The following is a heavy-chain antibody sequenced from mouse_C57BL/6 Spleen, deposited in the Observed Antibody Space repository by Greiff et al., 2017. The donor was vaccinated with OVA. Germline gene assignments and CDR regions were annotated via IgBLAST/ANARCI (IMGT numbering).Heavy chain of an antibody. D-gene: IGHD1-1*01. CDR1: GYTFTSYW. CDR3: ARSYYGSFMDY. CDR2: IDPSDSET. Sequence: VQLKQPGAELVRPGSSVKLSCKASGYTFTSYWMHWVKQRPIQGLEWIGNIDPSDSETHYNQKFKDKATLTVDKSSSTAYMQLSSLTSEDSAVYYCARSYYGSFMDYWGQGTSVTVSS. J-gene: IGHJ4*01. V-gene: IGHV1-52*01.